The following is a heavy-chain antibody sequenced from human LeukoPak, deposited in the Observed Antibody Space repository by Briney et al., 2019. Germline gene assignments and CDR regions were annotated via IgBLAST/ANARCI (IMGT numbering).Heavy chain of an antibody. CDR3: ARATITRGAYYYYYMDV. V-gene: IGHV4-59*01. CDR2: IYYSGST. J-gene: IGHJ6*03. CDR1: GGSISSYY. D-gene: IGHD5-24*01. Sequence: SETLSLTCTVSGGSISSYYWSWIRQPPGKGLEWIGYIYYSGSTNYNPSLKSRVTISVDTSKNQFSLKLSSVTAADTAVYYCARATITRGAYYYYYMDVWGKGTTVTVSS.